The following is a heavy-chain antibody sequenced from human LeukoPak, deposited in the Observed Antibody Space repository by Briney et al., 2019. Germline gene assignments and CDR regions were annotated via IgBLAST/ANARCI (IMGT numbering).Heavy chain of an antibody. CDR3: ARALAAPDY. CDR1: GSTFSSYA. D-gene: IGHD2-15*01. V-gene: IGHV3-30*01. Sequence: QPGRSLRLSCAASGSTFSSYAMHWVRQAPGKGLEWVAVISYDGSNKYYADSVKSRFTISRDNSKNTLYLQMTSLRAEDTAVYYCARALAAPDYWGQGTLVTVSS. J-gene: IGHJ4*02. CDR2: ISYDGSNK.